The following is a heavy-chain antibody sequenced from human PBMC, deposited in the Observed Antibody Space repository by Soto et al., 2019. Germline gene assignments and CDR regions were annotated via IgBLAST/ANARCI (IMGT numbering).Heavy chain of an antibody. CDR3: AGLTGAAVDGAFDV. D-gene: IGHD6-13*01. Sequence: GGSLRLSCAASRFTFSSYWMSWVRQAPGKGLEWVANINQDGSEKYYVDSVKGRFTISRDNAKNSLYLQMNSLRAEDTAVYYCAGLTGAAVDGAFDVWGQGTMVTVSS. CDR2: INQDGSEK. CDR1: RFTFSSYW. J-gene: IGHJ3*01. V-gene: IGHV3-7*01.